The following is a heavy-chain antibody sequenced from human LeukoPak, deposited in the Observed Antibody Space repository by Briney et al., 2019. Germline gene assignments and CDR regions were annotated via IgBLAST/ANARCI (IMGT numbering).Heavy chain of an antibody. D-gene: IGHD6-13*01. J-gene: IGHJ4*02. CDR3: YLAAGVVEFDY. CDR2: IYPGDSDT. CDR1: GYSFTSYW. Sequence: GESLKISCKGSGYSFTSYWIGWVRQMPGKGLEWMGIIYPGDSDTRYGPSFQVQVTISADKSISTAYLQWSSLKASDTAMYYCYLAAGVVEFDYWGQGTLVTVSS. V-gene: IGHV5-51*03.